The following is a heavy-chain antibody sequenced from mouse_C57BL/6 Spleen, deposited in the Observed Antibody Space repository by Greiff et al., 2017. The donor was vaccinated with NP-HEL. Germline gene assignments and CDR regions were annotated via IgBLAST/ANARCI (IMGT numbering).Heavy chain of an antibody. CDR1: GYTFTDYY. Sequence: EVQLQQSGPVLVKPGASVKMSCKASGYTFTDYYMNWVKQSHGKSLEWIGVINPYNGGTSYNQKFKGKATLTVDKSSSTAYMELNSLTSEDSAVYYCARYTDGYYGDYWGQGTTLIVSS. J-gene: IGHJ2*01. CDR3: ARYTDGYYGDY. D-gene: IGHD2-3*01. V-gene: IGHV1-19*01. CDR2: INPYNGGT.